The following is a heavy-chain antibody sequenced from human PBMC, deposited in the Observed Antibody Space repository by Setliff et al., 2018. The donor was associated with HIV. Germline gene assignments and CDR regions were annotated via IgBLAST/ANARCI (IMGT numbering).Heavy chain of an antibody. D-gene: IGHD3-22*01. CDR3: ARERDSSGFQFDP. J-gene: IGHJ5*02. CDR2: LRTGTGDT. V-gene: IGHV1-3*04. CDR1: GYTFTTYA. Sequence: GASVKVSCKASGYTFTTYAIFWVRQAPGQRLEWMGWLRTGTGDTSYSVKFQGRVTITRDTSASTAYMVLSSLRSDDMAVYYCARERDSSGFQFDPWGQGTLVTVSS.